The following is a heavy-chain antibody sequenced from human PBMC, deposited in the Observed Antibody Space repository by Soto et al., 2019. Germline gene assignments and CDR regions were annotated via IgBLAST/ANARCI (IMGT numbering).Heavy chain of an antibody. Sequence: QVQLVESGGGVVQPGRSLRLSCAASGFTFSSYAMHWVRQAPGKGLEWGSFISYDGINKFYADSVKGRFTISRDNSKNTVYLQMNSLRAEDTAVYYCARDRSMIVVVPGYWGQGTLVTVSS. CDR1: GFTFSSYA. CDR3: ARDRSMIVVVPGY. CDR2: ISYDGINK. D-gene: IGHD3-22*01. J-gene: IGHJ4*02. V-gene: IGHV3-30-3*01.